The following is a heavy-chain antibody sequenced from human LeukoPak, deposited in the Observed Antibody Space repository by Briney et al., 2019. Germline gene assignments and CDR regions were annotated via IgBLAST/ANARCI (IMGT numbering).Heavy chain of an antibody. CDR1: GFTFSSCG. CDR3: ARGSEWSSGVSDY. CDR2: ISGSSTYI. J-gene: IGHJ4*02. Sequence: GGSLRLSCAASGFTFSSCGMNWVRQAPGKGLEWVSSISGSSTYIYYADSVKGRFTISRDNAKNSLYLQMNSLRAEDTAVYYCARGSEWSSGVSDYWGQETLVTVSS. V-gene: IGHV3-21*01. D-gene: IGHD3-3*01.